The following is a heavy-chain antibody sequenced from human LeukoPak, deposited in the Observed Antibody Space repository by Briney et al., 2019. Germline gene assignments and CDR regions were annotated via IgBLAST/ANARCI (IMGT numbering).Heavy chain of an antibody. D-gene: IGHD3-9*01. V-gene: IGHV3-66*01. CDR3: AKDRTYDMADY. Sequence: GESLRLSCAASEFSVGSNYMTWVRQAPGKGLEWVSLIYSGGSTYYADSVKGRFTISRDNSKNTLYLQMNSLRAEDTAVYYCAKDRTYDMADYWGQGTLVTVSS. J-gene: IGHJ4*02. CDR1: EFSVGSNY. CDR2: IYSGGST.